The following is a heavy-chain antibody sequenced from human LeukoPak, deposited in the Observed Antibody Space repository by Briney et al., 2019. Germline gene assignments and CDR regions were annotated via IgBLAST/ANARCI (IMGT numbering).Heavy chain of an antibody. CDR3: ARPDYGDTHDAFDI. V-gene: IGHV5-51*01. D-gene: IGHD4-17*01. CDR1: GYSFTSYW. J-gene: IGHJ3*02. Sequence: HGESLKISCMGSGYSFTSYWIGWVRQMPGKGLEWMGIIYPGDSDTRYSPSFQGQVTISADESISTAYLQWSSLKASDTAMYYCARPDYGDTHDAFDIWGQGTMVTVSS. CDR2: IYPGDSDT.